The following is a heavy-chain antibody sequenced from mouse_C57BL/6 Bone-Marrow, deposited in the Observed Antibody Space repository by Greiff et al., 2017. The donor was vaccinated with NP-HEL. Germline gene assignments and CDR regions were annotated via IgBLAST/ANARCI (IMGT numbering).Heavy chain of an antibody. Sequence: VKLQQSGPELVKPGASVKISCKASGYAFSSSWMNWVKQRPGKGLEWIGRIYPGDGDTNYNGKFKGKATLTADKSSSTAYMQLSSLTSEDSAVYFCARRGIYYYGTLDYWGQGTTLTVSS. CDR1: GYAFSSSW. V-gene: IGHV1-82*01. CDR3: ARRGIYYYGTLDY. D-gene: IGHD1-1*01. J-gene: IGHJ2*01. CDR2: IYPGDGDT.